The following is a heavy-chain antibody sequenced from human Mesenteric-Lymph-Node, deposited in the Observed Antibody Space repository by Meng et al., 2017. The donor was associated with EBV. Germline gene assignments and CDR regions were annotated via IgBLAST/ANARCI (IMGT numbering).Heavy chain of an antibody. J-gene: IGHJ4*02. Sequence: EVQLVESGGALVQPGGSRRLSCAASGFTFSSYWMHWVRQAPGKGLIWIARMNEDGRTTSYADSVKGRFTISRDNTKNTLYLQMNSLRAEDTALYFCSRDLAGAYDDWGQGTLVTVSS. CDR2: MNEDGRTT. CDR1: GFTFSSYW. D-gene: IGHD2-21*01. V-gene: IGHV3-74*01. CDR3: SRDLAGAYDD.